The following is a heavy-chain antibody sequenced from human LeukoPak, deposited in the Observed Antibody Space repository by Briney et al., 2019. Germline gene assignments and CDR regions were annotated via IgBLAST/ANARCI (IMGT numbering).Heavy chain of an antibody. CDR1: GFTFSSYA. Sequence: GGSLRLSCAASGFTFSSYAMSWVRQAPGKGLEGVSVISNSGGSTFYADSVKGRFTISRDNSKNTLYLQMNSLRAEDTAVYYCAKRASGSGTSLYYFDYWGQGTLVTVSS. V-gene: IGHV3-23*01. CDR2: ISNSGGST. J-gene: IGHJ4*02. D-gene: IGHD3-10*01. CDR3: AKRASGSGTSLYYFDY.